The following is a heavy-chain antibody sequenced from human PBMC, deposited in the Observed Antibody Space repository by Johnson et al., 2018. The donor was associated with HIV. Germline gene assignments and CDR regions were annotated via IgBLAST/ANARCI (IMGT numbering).Heavy chain of an antibody. D-gene: IGHD1-7*01. CDR2: ISWDGGST. Sequence: VQLVESGGGLVQPGGSLRLSCAASGFTFSSYAMHWVRQAPGKGLEWVSLISWDGGSTYYADSVKGRFTISRDNSKNSLYLQMNSLRTEDTALYYCAKETKSKAFDIWGQGTMVTVSS. J-gene: IGHJ3*02. V-gene: IGHV3-43*02. CDR3: AKETKSKAFDI. CDR1: GFTFSSYA.